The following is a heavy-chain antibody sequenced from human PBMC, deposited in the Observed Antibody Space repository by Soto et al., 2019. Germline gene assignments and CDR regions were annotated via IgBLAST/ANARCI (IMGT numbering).Heavy chain of an antibody. CDR1: GFTFSNAW. CDR3: TTDNLVVPGAGHV. V-gene: IGHV3-15*01. D-gene: IGHD2-2*01. J-gene: IGHJ6*04. CDR2: IKSKTDGGTT. Sequence: EVQLVESGGGLVKPGGSLRLSCAASGFTFSNAWMSWVRQAPGKGLEWVGRIKSKTDGGTTDYAAPVKGRFTISRHDSKHTLYQQMNSQKSEDTDVYYCTTDNLVVPGAGHVGGKGTTVTVSS.